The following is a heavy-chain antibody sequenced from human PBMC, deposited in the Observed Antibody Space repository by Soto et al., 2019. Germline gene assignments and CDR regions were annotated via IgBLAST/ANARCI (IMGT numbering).Heavy chain of an antibody. J-gene: IGHJ4*02. Sequence: GGSLRLSCAASGFTFSSYSMNWVRQAPGKGLEWVSSISSSSSYIYYADSVKGRFTISRGNAKNSLYLQMNSLRAEDTAVYYCARAVGTIDFDYWGQGTLVTVSS. CDR2: ISSSSSYI. CDR1: GFTFSSYS. V-gene: IGHV3-21*01. D-gene: IGHD1-26*01. CDR3: ARAVGTIDFDY.